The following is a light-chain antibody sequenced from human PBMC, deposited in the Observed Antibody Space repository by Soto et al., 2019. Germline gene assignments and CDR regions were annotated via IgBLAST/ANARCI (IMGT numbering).Light chain of an antibody. CDR1: RSNIGRNF. Sequence: QSVLTQSPSASGTPGQRVTISCSGSRSNIGRNFAYWYQHVPGTAPRLLIQRNNERPSGVPDRFSGSKSGTSVSLAISGLRSDDEATYYCAAWDDTLDAQVLGGGTQLTVL. CDR2: RNN. V-gene: IGLV1-47*01. J-gene: IGLJ3*02. CDR3: AAWDDTLDAQV.